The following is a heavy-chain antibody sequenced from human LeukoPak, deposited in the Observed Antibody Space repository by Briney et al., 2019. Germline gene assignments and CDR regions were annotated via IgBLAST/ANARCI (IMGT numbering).Heavy chain of an antibody. CDR3: AEGCSSTSCFDGMDV. Sequence: PGGSLRLSCAASGFTFSSYAMHWVRQAPGEGLEWVAVISYDGSNKYYADSVKGRFTISRDNAKNSLYLQMNSLRDEDTAVYYCAEGCSSTSCFDGMDVWGQGTTVTVSS. J-gene: IGHJ6*02. D-gene: IGHD2-2*01. CDR1: GFTFSSYA. CDR2: ISYDGSNK. V-gene: IGHV3-30-3*01.